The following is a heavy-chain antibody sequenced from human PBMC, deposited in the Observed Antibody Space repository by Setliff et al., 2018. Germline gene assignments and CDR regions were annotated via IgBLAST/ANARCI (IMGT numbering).Heavy chain of an antibody. CDR2: INVGGGST. CDR1: GYSFTSYD. V-gene: IGHV1-46*01. Sequence: ASVKVSCKASGYSFTSYDINWVRQAPGQGLEWMGIINVGGGSTTYAQNLQGRVTMTRDTSTSTLYMELASLRVEDTAVYFCARDVYDFRTGLGGPWGQGTRVTVSS. D-gene: IGHD3-3*01. CDR3: ARDVYDFRTGLGGP. J-gene: IGHJ5*02.